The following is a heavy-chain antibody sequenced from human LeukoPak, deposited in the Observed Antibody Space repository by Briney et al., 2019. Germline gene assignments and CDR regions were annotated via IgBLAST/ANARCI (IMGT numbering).Heavy chain of an antibody. V-gene: IGHV3-15*01. Sequence: GGSLRLSCAASGFTFSNAWMSWVRQAPGKGLEWVGRIKSKTDGGTTDYAAPVKGRFTISRDDSKNTLYLQMNSLKTEDTAVYYCTMSGLNFVVVPAAINFDSGGQGTLV. CDR1: GFTFSNAW. CDR2: IKSKTDGGTT. CDR3: TMSGLNFVVVPAAINFDS. D-gene: IGHD2-2*02. J-gene: IGHJ4*02.